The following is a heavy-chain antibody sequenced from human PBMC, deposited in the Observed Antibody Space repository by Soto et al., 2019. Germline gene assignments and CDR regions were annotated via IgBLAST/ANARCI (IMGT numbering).Heavy chain of an antibody. CDR1: GLKFSVAW. D-gene: IGHD4-4*01. CDR2: IKSKGGGETK. J-gene: IGHJ4*02. V-gene: IGHV3-15*07. CDR3: AWDNSGRFRTDH. Sequence: EVQLVESGGGLLKPGDSHRLSCAVSGLKFSVAWMNWVRQAPGKGLEWVGRIKSKGGGETKDYAAPVKGRFAISRDDSRDTLYLQMNSLKIEDTAVYYCAWDNSGRFRTDHWGQGTLVTVS.